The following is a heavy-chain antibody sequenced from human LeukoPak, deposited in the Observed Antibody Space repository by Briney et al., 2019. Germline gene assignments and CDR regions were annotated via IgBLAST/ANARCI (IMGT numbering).Heavy chain of an antibody. CDR1: GYTFTTYW. J-gene: IGHJ4*02. Sequence: GESLKISCKGSGYTFTTYWIGWVRQMPGKGLEWMGIIYPGDSDTRYSPSFQGQVTMSADKSISTAYLQWSSLKASDNAMYYCARRTAAGGYFDYWGQGTLVTVSS. D-gene: IGHD6-13*01. CDR2: IYPGDSDT. CDR3: ARRTAAGGYFDY. V-gene: IGHV5-51*01.